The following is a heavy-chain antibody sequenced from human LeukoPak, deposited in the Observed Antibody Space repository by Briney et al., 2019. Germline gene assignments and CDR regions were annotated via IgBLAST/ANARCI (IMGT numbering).Heavy chain of an antibody. Sequence: EASVKVSCKASGYTFSKYDITWVRQAPGQGLECMGWISTYNDNPNYAQKFQGRVTMTTDTSTSIAYLDLRSLRSDDTAVYFCARLMGPPDYWGQGTRVTVSS. V-gene: IGHV1-18*01. CDR1: GYTFSKYD. J-gene: IGHJ4*02. CDR2: ISTYNDNP. D-gene: IGHD2-8*01. CDR3: ARLMGPPDY.